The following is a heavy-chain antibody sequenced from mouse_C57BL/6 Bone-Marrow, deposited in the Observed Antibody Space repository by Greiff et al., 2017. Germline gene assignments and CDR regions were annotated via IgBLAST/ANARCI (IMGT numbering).Heavy chain of an antibody. D-gene: IGHD1-1*01. CDR1: GYTFTSYW. Sequence: QVQLQQSGAELVKPGASVKLSCKASGYTFTSYWMHWVKQRPGQGLEWIGMIHPNSGSTNYNEKFKSKATLTVDKSSSTAYMQLSSLTSEDSAVYYCARSYYYGSSFWYFDYWGQGTTLTVSS. J-gene: IGHJ2*01. V-gene: IGHV1-64*01. CDR3: ARSYYYGSSFWYFDY. CDR2: IHPNSGST.